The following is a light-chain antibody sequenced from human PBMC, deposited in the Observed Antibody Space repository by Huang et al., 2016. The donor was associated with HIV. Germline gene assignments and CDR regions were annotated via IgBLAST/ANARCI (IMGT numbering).Light chain of an antibody. J-gene: IGKJ4*01. V-gene: IGKV1-12*01. Sequence: DIQMTQSPFSVSASVGDRVTITCRASQDIGSYLAWYQQKPGKAPKVLIYAASSLESGVPIRFTGSGFGTHFALTIDSLQPEDFATYYCQQCNSFPLTFGGGTKVQI. CDR2: AAS. CDR3: QQCNSFPLT. CDR1: QDIGSY.